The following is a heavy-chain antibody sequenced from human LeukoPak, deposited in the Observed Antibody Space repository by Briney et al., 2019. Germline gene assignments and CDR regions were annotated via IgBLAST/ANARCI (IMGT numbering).Heavy chain of an antibody. J-gene: IGHJ5*02. D-gene: IGHD3-22*01. CDR3: ARVSLNMIVDP. CDR1: GGSIISSSYY. V-gene: IGHV4-39*07. Sequence: SETLSLTCTVSGGSIISSSYYWGWIRQPPGKGLEWIGSIYYSGSTYYNPSLKSRVTISVDTSKNQFSLKLSSVTAADTAVYYCARVSLNMIVDPWGQGTLVTVSS. CDR2: IYYSGST.